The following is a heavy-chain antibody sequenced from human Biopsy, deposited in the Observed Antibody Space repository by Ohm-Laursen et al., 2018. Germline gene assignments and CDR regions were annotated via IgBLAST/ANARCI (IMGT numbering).Heavy chain of an antibody. CDR2: ISAYNGNR. J-gene: IGHJ6*02. D-gene: IGHD3-22*01. V-gene: IGHV1-18*01. Sequence: ASVKVSCKASGYTFPSYGISWVRQAPGQGLEWMGWISAYNGNRNYAQKFQGRVTMTTDTSTSTAYMELRSLRSDDTAVYFRAREEDNSGYDYYGMDVWGQGTTVTVSS. CDR1: GYTFPSYG. CDR3: AREEDNSGYDYYGMDV.